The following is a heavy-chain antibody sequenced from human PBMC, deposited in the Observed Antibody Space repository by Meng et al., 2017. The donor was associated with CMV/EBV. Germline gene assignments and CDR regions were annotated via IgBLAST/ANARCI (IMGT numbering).Heavy chain of an antibody. Sequence: VQRQESGPGLVKPSQTLSPTGRVSGGSISSGDYYWSWIRQPPGKGLEWIGYIYYSGTTYYNPSLESRVTISVDTSKNQFSLNLSSVTAADTAVYYCARLSGSGTTSTGYHYAFDSWGQGTLVTVSS. D-gene: IGHD3-22*01. CDR2: IYYSGTT. CDR1: GGSISSGDYY. J-gene: IGHJ4*02. V-gene: IGHV4-30-4*08. CDR3: ARLSGSGTTSTGYHYAFDS.